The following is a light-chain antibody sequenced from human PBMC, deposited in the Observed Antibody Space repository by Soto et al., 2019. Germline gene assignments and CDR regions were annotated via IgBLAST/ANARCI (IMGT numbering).Light chain of an antibody. V-gene: IGKV1-12*02. J-gene: IGKJ3*01. Sequence: DIQMTQSPSSVSAAVGDTVTITCRASRDVGSSLAWYLQSPGKAPKLLIFAASNLRSGVPSRFSGSGSGTDFTLTISSLQPEDFATYYCQQSYSFTFGPGTKVDI. CDR2: AAS. CDR3: QQSYSFT. CDR1: RDVGSS.